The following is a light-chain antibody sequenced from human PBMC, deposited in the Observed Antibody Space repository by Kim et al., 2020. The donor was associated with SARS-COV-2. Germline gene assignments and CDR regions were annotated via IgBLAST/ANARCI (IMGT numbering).Light chain of an antibody. CDR2: GAS. Sequence: EIVMTHSPATLSVSPGERVTLSCKSSQNIGNALAWSQQNPGQPPRNLIYGASTRASGVPARFSGSGTGTEFTLTISSLQSEDVAVYFCQQYKDWPYTFGQGTKLEI. CDR1: QNIGNA. J-gene: IGKJ2*01. CDR3: QQYKDWPYT. V-gene: IGKV3-15*01.